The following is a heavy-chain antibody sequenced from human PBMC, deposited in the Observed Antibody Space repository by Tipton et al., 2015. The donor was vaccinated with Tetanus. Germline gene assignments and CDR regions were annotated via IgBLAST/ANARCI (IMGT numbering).Heavy chain of an antibody. CDR2: IYYSGST. CDR3: ARDQARGARGWNYFDY. V-gene: IGHV4-31*03. CDR1: GGSISSGGYY. Sequence: TLSLTCTVSGGSISSGGYYWSWIRQHPGKGLEWIGGIYYSGSTYYNPSLKSRVTISVDTSKNQFSLKLNSVTAAVAAVYYCARDQARGARGWNYFDYWGQGTLVTVSS. J-gene: IGHJ4*02. D-gene: IGHD1-26*01.